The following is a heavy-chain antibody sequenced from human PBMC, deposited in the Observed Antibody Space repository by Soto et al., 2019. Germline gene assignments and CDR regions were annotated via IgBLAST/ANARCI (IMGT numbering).Heavy chain of an antibody. CDR3: ARGPGSYYYYYYYYGMDV. V-gene: IGHV4-31*03. Sequence: SETLSLTCTVSGGSISSGVYYWIWIRQHPGKGLEWIGYIYYSGSTYYNPSLKSRVTISVDTSKNQFSLKLSSVTAADTAVYYCARGPGSYYYYYYYYGMDVWGQGTTVTVSS. CDR1: GGSISSGVYY. J-gene: IGHJ6*02. D-gene: IGHD3-10*01. CDR2: IYYSGST.